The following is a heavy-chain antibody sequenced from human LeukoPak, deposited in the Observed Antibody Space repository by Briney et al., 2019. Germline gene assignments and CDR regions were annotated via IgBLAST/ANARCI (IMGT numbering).Heavy chain of an antibody. Sequence: PSETLSLTCSVSGGSISSSLHYWAWTRQPPGKGLEWLATISESGTTYYNPSLKSRVTISVDTSKNQFSLKLSSVTAADTAVYYCARRAGAIPGYFDYWGQGTLVTVSS. CDR3: ARRAGAIPGYFDY. CDR1: GGSISSSLHY. D-gene: IGHD1-26*01. J-gene: IGHJ4*02. V-gene: IGHV4-39*01. CDR2: ISESGTT.